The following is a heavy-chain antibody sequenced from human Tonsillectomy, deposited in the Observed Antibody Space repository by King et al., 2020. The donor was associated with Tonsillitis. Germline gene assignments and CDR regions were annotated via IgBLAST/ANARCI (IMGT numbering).Heavy chain of an antibody. CDR2: IKSKADGGTA. CDR1: GLTFSNAW. V-gene: IGHV3-15*02. D-gene: IGHD3-16*01. CDR3: TTNLHFGDH. J-gene: IGHJ4*02. Sequence: VQLVESGGAFVKPGGSLRLSCAASGLTFSNAWMSWVRQSPGKGLEWVGRIKSKADGGTADYAAPVKDRFTISRDDSENTLYLQMNSLKTEDTAVYYCTTNLHFGDHWGQGTLVTVSS.